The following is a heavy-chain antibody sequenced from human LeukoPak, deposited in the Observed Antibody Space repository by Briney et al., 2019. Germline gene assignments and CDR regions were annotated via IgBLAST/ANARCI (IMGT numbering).Heavy chain of an antibody. CDR2: ISGSGGST. CDR3: AKEGRTTAVPSYYFDY. D-gene: IGHD4-23*01. Sequence: GGSLRLSCAASGFTFSSYAMSWVRQAPGKGLEWVSAISGSGGSTYYADSVKGRFTISRDNSKNTLYLQMNSLRAEDTAVYYCAKEGRTTAVPSYYFDYWGQGTLVTVSS. V-gene: IGHV3-23*01. CDR1: GFTFSSYA. J-gene: IGHJ4*02.